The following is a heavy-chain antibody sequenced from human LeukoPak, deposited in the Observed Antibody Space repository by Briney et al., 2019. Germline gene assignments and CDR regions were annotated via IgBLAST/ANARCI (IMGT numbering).Heavy chain of an antibody. CDR2: IFYSGST. CDR3: ARVGYSGGWSHFDL. CDR1: GGSISSHY. V-gene: IGHV4-59*11. D-gene: IGHD6-19*01. Sequence: SETLSLTCAVSGGSISSHYWSCIRQPPGKGLEWIAYIFYSGSTKYNPPLKSRVTISVDTSKNQFSLKLISVTAADTAVFYCARVGYSGGWSHFDLWGGGTLLTVSS. J-gene: IGHJ2*01.